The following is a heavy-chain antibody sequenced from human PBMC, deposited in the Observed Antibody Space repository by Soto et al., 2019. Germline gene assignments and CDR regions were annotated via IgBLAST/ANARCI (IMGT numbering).Heavy chain of an antibody. V-gene: IGHV3-74*01. CDR3: ARPGGSGWLYGMDV. CDR1: GFTFSRYW. CDR2: INSDGSST. J-gene: IGHJ6*02. D-gene: IGHD6-19*01. Sequence: VGSLRLSCAVSGFTFSRYWMHWVRQAPGKGLVWVSRINSDGSSTSYADSVKGRFTISRDNAKNTLFLQMNSLRAEDTAVYYCARPGGSGWLYGMDVWGQGTTVTVSS.